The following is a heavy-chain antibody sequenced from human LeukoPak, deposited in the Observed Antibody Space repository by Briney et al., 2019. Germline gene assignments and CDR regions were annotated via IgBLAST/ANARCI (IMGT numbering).Heavy chain of an antibody. V-gene: IGHV1-2*02. CDR1: GYDFSGYY. CDR3: VTLLWSGSPFDY. Sequence: ASVKISCKTSGYDFSGYYMNWVRQAPGQGLEWVGWINSKSGGTSIAQKFQDRVTLTSDTSVSTAFMELTGLTSDATGVYYCVTLLWSGSPFDYWGQGTLVTVSS. D-gene: IGHD2-21*01. J-gene: IGHJ4*02. CDR2: INSKSGGT.